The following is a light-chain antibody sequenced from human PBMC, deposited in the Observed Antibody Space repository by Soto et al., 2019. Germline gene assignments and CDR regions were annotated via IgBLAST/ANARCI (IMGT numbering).Light chain of an antibody. CDR3: QQYDNLPIT. CDR2: DAS. V-gene: IGKV1-33*01. Sequence: DIQMTQSPSSLSASVGDRFTMTCRASQSISNYLNWYQQKPGKAPKLLICDASNLETGVPSRFSGSGSGTDFTFTISSLQPEDIATYYCQQYDNLPITFGQGTRLEIK. J-gene: IGKJ5*01. CDR1: QSISNY.